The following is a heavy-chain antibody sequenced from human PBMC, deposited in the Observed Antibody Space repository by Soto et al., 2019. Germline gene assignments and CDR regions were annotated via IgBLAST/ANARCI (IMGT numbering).Heavy chain of an antibody. D-gene: IGHD2-2*01. CDR3: VRDHAWAFDS. V-gene: IGHV3-21*05. J-gene: IGHJ4*02. Sequence: GGSLRLSCVASGFTFSSYTFNWVRQAPGKGLEWISYFGGSAAYIYYADSVKGRFTTSRDDAKSSLYLQMNSLRVEDTAVYFCVRDHAWAFDSWGQGTQVTVSS. CDR2: FGGSAAYI. CDR1: GFTFSSYT.